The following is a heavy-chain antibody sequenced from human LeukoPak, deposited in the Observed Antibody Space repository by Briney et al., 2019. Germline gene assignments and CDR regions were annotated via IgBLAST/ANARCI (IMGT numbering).Heavy chain of an antibody. CDR1: AASISSSSHH. D-gene: IGHD4/OR15-4a*01. V-gene: IGHV4-39*01. CDR2: VYYGRTT. Sequence: PSETLSLTCTVSAASISSSSHHWGWIRQSPGKGLEWIGSVYYGRTTYYSPSLDSRVTISLDTSANQFSLQLNSVTAADTAVYYCVRRDGRGGATMGAFDSWGQGSLVTVSS. CDR3: VRRDGRGGATMGAFDS. J-gene: IGHJ5*01.